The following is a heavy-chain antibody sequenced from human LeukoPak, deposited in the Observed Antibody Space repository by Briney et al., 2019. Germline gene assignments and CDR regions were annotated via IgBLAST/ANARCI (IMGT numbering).Heavy chain of an antibody. CDR1: GGSITGYY. J-gene: IGHJ4*01. Sequence: PSETLSLTCTVSGGSITGYYWSWIRQPPGKGLEWVGSIYYSGSTYYNPSLKSRDTISLDASKNQFPLKLSSVTASDSAVYYWAKLMTTVTLFDCCGQGTLVTVSS. D-gene: IGHD4-17*01. V-gene: IGHV4-59*05. CDR3: AKLMTTVTLFDC. CDR2: IYYSGST.